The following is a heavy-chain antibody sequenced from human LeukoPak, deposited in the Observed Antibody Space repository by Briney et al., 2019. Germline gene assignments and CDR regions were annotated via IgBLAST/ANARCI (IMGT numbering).Heavy chain of an antibody. J-gene: IGHJ4*02. D-gene: IGHD3-3*01. CDR3: AKGDHYDFWSGYRYFDY. CDR1: GFTFSTYA. CDR2: ISGSGGST. V-gene: IGHV3-23*01. Sequence: PGGSLRLSCAASGFTFSTYAMIWVRQAPGKGLEWVSAISGSGGSTYYADSVKGRFTISRDSSNNTLYLQMNSLRADDTAVYYCAKGDHYDFWSGYRYFDYWGQGTLVTVSS.